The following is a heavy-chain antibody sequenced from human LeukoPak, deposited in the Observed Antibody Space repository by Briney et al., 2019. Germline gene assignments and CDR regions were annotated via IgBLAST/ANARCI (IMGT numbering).Heavy chain of an antibody. V-gene: IGHV1-69*04. D-gene: IGHD2-21*02. Sequence: GASVKVSCTASGGTFSSYAISWVRQAPGQGLEWMGRIIPILGIANYAQKFQGRVTITADKSTSTAYMELSSLRSEDTAVYYCASDPNAYCGGDCYPGGYFDYWGQGTLVTVSS. CDR3: ASDPNAYCGGDCYPGGYFDY. CDR2: IIPILGIA. CDR1: GGTFSSYA. J-gene: IGHJ4*02.